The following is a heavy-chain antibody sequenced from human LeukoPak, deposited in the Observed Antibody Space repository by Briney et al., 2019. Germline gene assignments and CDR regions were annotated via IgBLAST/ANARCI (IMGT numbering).Heavy chain of an antibody. CDR1: GGSFSGYY. J-gene: IGHJ4*02. Sequence: SETLSLTCAVYGGSFSGYYWSWIRQPPGKGLEWIGEVNHSGSTNYNPSLKSRVTISVDTSKNQFSLKLSSVTAADTAVYYCASLVLPQVRGWGQGTLVTVSS. CDR3: ASLVLPQVRG. D-gene: IGHD3-9*01. V-gene: IGHV4-34*01. CDR2: VNHSGST.